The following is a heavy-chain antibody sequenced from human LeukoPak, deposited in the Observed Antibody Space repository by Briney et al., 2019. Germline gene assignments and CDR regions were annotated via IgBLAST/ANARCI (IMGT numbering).Heavy chain of an antibody. V-gene: IGHV3-23*01. D-gene: IGHD2-15*01. CDR1: GFTVSSNY. J-gene: IGHJ3*02. CDR2: ISGSGGST. Sequence: GGSLRLSCTASGFTVSSNYMSWVRQAPGKGLEWVSAISGSGGSTYYADSVKGRFTISRDNSKNTLYLQMNSLRAEDTAVYYCAKRDGDMGAFDIWGQGTMVTVSS. CDR3: AKRDGDMGAFDI.